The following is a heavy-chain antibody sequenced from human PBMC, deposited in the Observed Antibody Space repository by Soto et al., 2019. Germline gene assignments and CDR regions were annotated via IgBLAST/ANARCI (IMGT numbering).Heavy chain of an antibody. CDR2: IYPGDPDT. V-gene: IGHV5-51*03. J-gene: IGHJ4*02. D-gene: IGHD3-9*01. Sequence: PGESLKISCKGSGYSFTSYWIGWVRQMPGKGLEWMGIIYPGDPDTRYSPSFQGQVTISADKSISTAYLQWSSLKASDTAMYYCASSWDILTGYYLSFDYWGQGTLVTVSS. CDR3: ASSWDILTGYYLSFDY. CDR1: GYSFTSYW.